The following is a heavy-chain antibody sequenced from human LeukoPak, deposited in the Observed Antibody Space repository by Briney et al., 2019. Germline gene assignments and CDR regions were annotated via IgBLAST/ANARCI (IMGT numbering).Heavy chain of an antibody. D-gene: IGHD2-21*01. Sequence: GGSLRLSCAASGFTFSSYAMHWVRQAPGKGLEWVALISYDVSNKYYADSVKGRFTISRDNSKNTLYLQMNSLRAEDTAVYYCATRGGDDYEGYFDYWGQGTLVTVSS. CDR1: GFTFSSYA. CDR3: ATRGGDDYEGYFDY. CDR2: ISYDVSNK. V-gene: IGHV3-30-3*01. J-gene: IGHJ4*02.